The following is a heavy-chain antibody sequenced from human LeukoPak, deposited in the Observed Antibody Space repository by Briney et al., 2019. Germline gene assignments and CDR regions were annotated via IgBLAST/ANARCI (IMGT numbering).Heavy chain of an antibody. CDR3: ARGIGYCSSTSCYADYYYYYMDV. CDR2: INPNSGGT. CDR1: GYTFTGYY. J-gene: IGHJ6*03. D-gene: IGHD2-2*01. Sequence: GASVKVSCKASGYTFTGYYMHWVRQAPGQGLEWMGWINPNSGGTNYAQKFQGRVTMTRDTSISTAYMELSRLRSDDTAVYYCARGIGYCSSTSCYADYYYYYMDVWGKGITVTVSS. V-gene: IGHV1-2*02.